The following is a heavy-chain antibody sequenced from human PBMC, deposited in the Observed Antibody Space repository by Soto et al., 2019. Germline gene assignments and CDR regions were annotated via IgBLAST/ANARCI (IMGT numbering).Heavy chain of an antibody. CDR1: GITLDSAW. CDR2: AKRKAAGGAI. Sequence: EVQLVESGGGLVQPGGSLRLSCAASGITLDSAWVNWVRQAPGKGLEWVAQAKRKAAGGAIDYAAPVKGRFIISRDDSKNMAYLQMNSLKIEDTALYYCTTGYGSDWYGWGQGTLVTVSS. J-gene: IGHJ4*02. D-gene: IGHD6-19*01. CDR3: TTGYGSDWYG. V-gene: IGHV3-15*01.